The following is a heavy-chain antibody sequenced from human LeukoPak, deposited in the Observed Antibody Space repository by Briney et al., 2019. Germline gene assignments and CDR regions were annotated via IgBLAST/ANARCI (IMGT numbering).Heavy chain of an antibody. CDR3: ARHQGVLGWFDP. V-gene: IGHV4-59*08. J-gene: IGHJ5*02. CDR1: GGSISSYY. CDR2: IYYSGST. Sequence: SETLSLACTVSGGSISSYYWSWMRQPPGKGLEWIGYIYYSGSTNYNPSLKSRVTISVDTSKNQFSLKLSSVTAADTAVYYCARHQGVLGWFDPWGQGTLVTVSS. D-gene: IGHD2-15*01.